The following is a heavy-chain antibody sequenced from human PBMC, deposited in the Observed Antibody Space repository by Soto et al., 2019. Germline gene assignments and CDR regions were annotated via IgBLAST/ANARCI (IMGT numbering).Heavy chain of an antibody. J-gene: IGHJ4*02. D-gene: IGHD6-6*01. CDR2: INPNSGGT. CDR1: GYTFTGYY. CDR3: ATGLIGSSSYFDY. V-gene: IGHV1-2*02. Sequence: ASVKVSCKASGYTFTGYYMHWVRQAPGQGLEWMGWINPNSGGTNYAQKFQGRVAMTRDTSISTAYMELSRLRSDDTAVYYCATGLIGSSSYFDYWGQGTLVTV.